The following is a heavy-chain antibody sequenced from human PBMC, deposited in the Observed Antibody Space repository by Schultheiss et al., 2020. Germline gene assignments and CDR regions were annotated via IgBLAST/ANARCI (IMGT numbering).Heavy chain of an antibody. Sequence: SETLSLTCTVSGGSISSYYWSWIRQPPGKGLEWIGYIYYSGSTNYNPSLKSRVTISVDTSKNQFSLKLSSVTAADTAVYYCARGGGSYYYDSTDAFDIWGRGTMVTVSS. V-gene: IGHV4-59*12. J-gene: IGHJ3*02. CDR1: GGSISSYY. CDR2: IYYSGST. CDR3: ARGGGSYYYDSTDAFDI. D-gene: IGHD3-22*01.